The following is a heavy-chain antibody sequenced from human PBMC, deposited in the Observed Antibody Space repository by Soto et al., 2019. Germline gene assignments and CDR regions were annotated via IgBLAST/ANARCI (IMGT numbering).Heavy chain of an antibody. V-gene: IGHV1-69*13. D-gene: IGHD2-15*01. CDR1: GGTFSSYA. CDR2: IIPIFGTA. CDR3: ASGAPRSLRRYCSGGSCYRVMNWFDP. Sequence: SVKVSCKASGGTFSSYAISWVRQAPGQGLEWMGGIIPIFGTANYAQKFQGRVTITADESTSTAYMELSSLRSEDTAVYYCASGAPRSLRRYCSGGSCYRVMNWFDPWGQGTLVTVS. J-gene: IGHJ5*02.